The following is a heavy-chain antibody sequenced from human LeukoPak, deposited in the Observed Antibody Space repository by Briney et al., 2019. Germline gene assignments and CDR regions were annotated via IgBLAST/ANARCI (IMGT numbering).Heavy chain of an antibody. J-gene: IGHJ5*02. Sequence: ASVNVSFKASGGTFSSYAISWVRQAPGQGLEGMGGIIPIFGTANYAQKFQGRVTITTDESTSTAYMELSSLRSEDTAVYYCAKSALVANWFDPWGQGTLVTVSS. V-gene: IGHV1-69*05. CDR3: AKSALVANWFDP. D-gene: IGHD3-9*01. CDR2: IIPIFGTA. CDR1: GGTFSSYA.